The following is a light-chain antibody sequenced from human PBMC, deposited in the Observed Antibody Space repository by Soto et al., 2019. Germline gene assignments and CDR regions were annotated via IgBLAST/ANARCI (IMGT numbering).Light chain of an antibody. V-gene: IGKV3-20*01. J-gene: IGKJ2*01. Sequence: EIVLTQSQGTLSLSPGERATLSCRASQSVTSNYLAWYQQKPGQAPRLLIYGASTRAAGVPDRFGGSGSGTDFTLTITRLEPEDFAVYYCQQYGRSPLLYTFGQGTKLGVK. CDR1: QSVTSNY. CDR3: QQYGRSPLLYT. CDR2: GAS.